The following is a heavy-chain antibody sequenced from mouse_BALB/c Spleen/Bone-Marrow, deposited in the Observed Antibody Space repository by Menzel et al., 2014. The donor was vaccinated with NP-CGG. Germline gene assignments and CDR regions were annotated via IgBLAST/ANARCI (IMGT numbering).Heavy chain of an antibody. CDR1: GYTFTDYY. V-gene: IGHV1-19*01. D-gene: IGHD2-1*01. Sequence: EVKLMESGPELVKPGASVKTSCKASGYTFTDYYMDWVKQSHGESFEWIGRVNPYNGGTSYNQKFKGKATLTVDKSSSTAYMELNSLTSEDSEVYYCARFPNYSYAMDYWGQGTSVTVSS. CDR3: ARFPNYSYAMDY. CDR2: VNPYNGGT. J-gene: IGHJ4*01.